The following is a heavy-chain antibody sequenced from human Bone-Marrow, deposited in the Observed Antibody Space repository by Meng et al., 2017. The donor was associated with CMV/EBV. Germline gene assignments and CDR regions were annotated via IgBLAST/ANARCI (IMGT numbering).Heavy chain of an antibody. Sequence: GSLRLSCTVSGVSVSSDTYYWSWIRQPPGKGLEWIGYIYYSGTTNYNPSLKSRVTISVDTSKNLFSLKLSSVTAADTAVYYCARHLRAYDTSGYYFTGDAFDIWGQGTMVTV. CDR1: GVSVSSDTYY. D-gene: IGHD3-22*01. CDR3: ARHLRAYDTSGYYFTGDAFDI. J-gene: IGHJ3*02. CDR2: IYYSGTT. V-gene: IGHV4-61*01.